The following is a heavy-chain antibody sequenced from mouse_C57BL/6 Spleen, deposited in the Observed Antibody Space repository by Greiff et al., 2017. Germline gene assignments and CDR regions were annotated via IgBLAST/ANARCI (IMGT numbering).Heavy chain of an antibody. Sequence: EVQLQQSGPELVKPGASVKMSCKASGYTFTDYNMHWVKQSHGKSLEWIGYINPNNGGTSYNQKFKCKATLTVNKSSSTAYMELRSLTSEDSAVYYCARPSDSSGYPWFAYWGQGTLVTVSA. CDR2: INPNNGGT. D-gene: IGHD3-2*02. CDR3: ARPSDSSGYPWFAY. V-gene: IGHV1-22*01. J-gene: IGHJ3*01. CDR1: GYTFTDYN.